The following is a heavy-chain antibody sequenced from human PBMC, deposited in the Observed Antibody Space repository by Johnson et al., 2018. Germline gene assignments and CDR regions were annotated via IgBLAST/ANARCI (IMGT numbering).Heavy chain of an antibody. CDR2: VRSKKDGGTT. V-gene: IGHV3-15*07. Sequence: LVESGGALVKPGGSLRLSCAVSGFSFNDAWMNWVRQAPGKGLEWVGRVRSKKDGGTTDDAAPVKGRFSISRDDSKYTVYLQMNSINTEDTAIYYCKTGLTIDFYYYMDVWGKGTPVTVSS. CDR3: KTGLTIDFYYYMDV. D-gene: IGHD4/OR15-4a*01. CDR1: GFSFNDAW. J-gene: IGHJ6*03.